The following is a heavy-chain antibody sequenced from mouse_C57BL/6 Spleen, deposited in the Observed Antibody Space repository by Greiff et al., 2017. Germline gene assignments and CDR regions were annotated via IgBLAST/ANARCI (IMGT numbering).Heavy chain of an antibody. J-gene: IGHJ3*01. D-gene: IGHD2-2*01. CDR1: GYTFTSYW. CDR2: IHPNSGST. V-gene: IGHV1-64*01. CDR3: ARTVTSAY. Sequence: QVHVKQPGAELVKPGASVKLSCKASGYTFTSYWMHWVKQRPGQGLEWIGMIHPNSGSTNYNEKFKSKATLTVDKSSSTAYMQLSSLTSEDSAVYYCARTVTSAYWGQGTLVTVSA.